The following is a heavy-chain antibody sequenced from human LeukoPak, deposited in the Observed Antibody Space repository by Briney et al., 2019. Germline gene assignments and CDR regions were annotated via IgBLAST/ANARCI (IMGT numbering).Heavy chain of an antibody. CDR1: GYTFTSYY. J-gene: IGHJ3*02. CDR2: INPSGGST. Sequence: ASVKVSCKASGYTFTSYYMHWVRQAPGQGLEWMGIINPSGGSTSYAQKFQGRVTMTRDTSTSTVYMELSSLRSEDTAVYYCARAWRLSSSWYGAFDIWGQGTMVTVSS. D-gene: IGHD6-13*01. CDR3: ARAWRLSSSWYGAFDI. V-gene: IGHV1-46*01.